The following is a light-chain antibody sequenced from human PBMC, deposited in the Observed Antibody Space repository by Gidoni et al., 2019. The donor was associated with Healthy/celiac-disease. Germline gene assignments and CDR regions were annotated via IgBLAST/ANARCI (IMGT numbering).Light chain of an antibody. J-gene: IGKJ2*01. CDR3: QQYGSSRYT. CDR2: GAS. CDR1: QSVSSSY. Sequence: EIVLTQSPGTLSLSPGERATLSCRASQSVSSSYLAWYQQKPGQAPRLLIYGASSRATGIPDRFSGSGSGTDFTLTISRLDPEDFAVYYCQQYGSSRYTFGLGTKLEIK. V-gene: IGKV3-20*01.